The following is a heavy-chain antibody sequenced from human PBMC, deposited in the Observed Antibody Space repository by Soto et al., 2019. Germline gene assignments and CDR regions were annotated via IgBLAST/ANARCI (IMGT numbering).Heavy chain of an antibody. CDR1: GGSTSSISYY. J-gene: IGHJ5*01. CDR3: ARQFHWLLNSGSYLKLSGFDS. D-gene: IGHD3-10*02. Sequence: PSETLSLTCTVSGGSTSSISYYWAWIRQPPGKGLEWIGSIYYSGSTYYNPSLKSRVTISVDTAKNQFSLKLSSVTAAATTVFNCARQFHWLLNSGSYLKLSGFDSWGHGTLVTGSS. V-gene: IGHV4-39*01. CDR2: IYYSGST.